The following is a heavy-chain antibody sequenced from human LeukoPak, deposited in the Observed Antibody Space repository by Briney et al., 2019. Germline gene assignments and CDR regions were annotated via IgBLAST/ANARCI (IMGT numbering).Heavy chain of an antibody. CDR3: AKNAVVVAATYYFDY. CDR2: ISGSGGST. Sequence: TGGSLRLSCAASGFTFSSYAMSWVRQAPGKGLEWVSAISGSGGSTYYAASVRGRLTISRDNSKDSLHLQMNGLRADDTAIYYCAKNAVVVAATYYFDYWGQGTLVTVSS. V-gene: IGHV3-23*01. D-gene: IGHD2-15*01. CDR1: GFTFSSYA. J-gene: IGHJ4*02.